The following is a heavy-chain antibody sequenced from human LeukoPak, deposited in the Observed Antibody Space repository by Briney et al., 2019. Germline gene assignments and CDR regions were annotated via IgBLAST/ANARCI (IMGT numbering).Heavy chain of an antibody. Sequence: ASVKVSCKVSGYTLTELSMHWVRQAPGKGLEWMGGFDPEDGETIYAQKFQGRVTMTEDTSTDTAYMELSSLRSEDTAVYYCATTGSGNNDDKAYYYYYMDVWGKGTTVTVSS. CDR1: GYTLTELS. CDR2: FDPEDGET. V-gene: IGHV1-24*01. J-gene: IGHJ6*03. D-gene: IGHD1-26*01. CDR3: ATTGSGNNDDKAYYYYYMDV.